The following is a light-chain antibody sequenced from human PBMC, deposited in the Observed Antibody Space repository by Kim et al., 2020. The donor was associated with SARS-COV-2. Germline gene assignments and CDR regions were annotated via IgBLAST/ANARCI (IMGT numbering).Light chain of an antibody. CDR2: KAS. Sequence: SASVGDRVTITCRASQSISSWLAWYQQKPGKAPKLLIYKASSLESGVPSRFSGSGSGTEFTLTISSLQPEDFATYYCQQANSFPYTFGQGTKLEI. CDR3: QQANSFPYT. CDR1: QSISSW. J-gene: IGKJ2*01. V-gene: IGKV1-5*03.